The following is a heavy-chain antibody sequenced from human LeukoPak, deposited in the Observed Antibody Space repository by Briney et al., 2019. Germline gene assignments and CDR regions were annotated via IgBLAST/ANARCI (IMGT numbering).Heavy chain of an antibody. CDR1: GFTFDDYA. CDR2: ISWNSGSI. Sequence: GRSLRLSCAASGFTFDDYAMHWVRHAPGKGLEWVSGISWNSGSIGYADSVKGRFTISRDNAKNSLYLQMNSLRAGDTALYYCAKGKYYFDYWGQGTLVTVSS. CDR3: AKGKYYFDY. J-gene: IGHJ4*02. V-gene: IGHV3-9*01.